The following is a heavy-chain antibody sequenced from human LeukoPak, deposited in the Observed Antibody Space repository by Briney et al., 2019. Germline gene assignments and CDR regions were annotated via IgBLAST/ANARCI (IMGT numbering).Heavy chain of an antibody. CDR2: IYYSGST. Sequence: PSETLSLTCTVSGGSISSGDYYWSWIRQPPGKGLEWIGYIYYSGSTYYNPSLKSRVTISVDASKNQFSLKLSSVTAADTAVYYCARSSKGPGYYYYYMDVWGKGTTVTVSS. J-gene: IGHJ6*03. D-gene: IGHD4-11*01. V-gene: IGHV4-30-4*01. CDR3: ARSSKGPGYYYYYMDV. CDR1: GGSISSGDYY.